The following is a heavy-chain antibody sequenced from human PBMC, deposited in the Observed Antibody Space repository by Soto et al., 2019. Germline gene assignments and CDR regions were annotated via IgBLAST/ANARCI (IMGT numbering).Heavy chain of an antibody. CDR2: ISAYNGNT. J-gene: IGHJ5*02. Sequence: QVQLVQSGAEVKKPGASVKVSCKASGYTFMSYGISWVRQAPGQGLEWMGWISAYNGNTHYAQKLQGRVTLTTDTSTGTADMELRSLRSDDTAVYYCARGGVYCSGGSCPHNWFDPWGQGTLVTVSS. CDR3: ARGGVYCSGGSCPHNWFDP. CDR1: GYTFMSYG. D-gene: IGHD2-15*01. V-gene: IGHV1-18*01.